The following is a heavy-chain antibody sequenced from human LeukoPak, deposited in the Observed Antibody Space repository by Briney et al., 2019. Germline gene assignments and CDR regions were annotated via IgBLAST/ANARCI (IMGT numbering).Heavy chain of an antibody. J-gene: IGHJ3*01. CDR1: GYIFTDYY. V-gene: IGHV1-46*01. D-gene: IGHD3-10*01. Sequence: ASVKLSFKAPGYIFTDYYIHWVRQAPGQGLEWMAIINPSGGATSSAQKFQGRVTMTRDTSTNTVYMELGSLRSEDTAVYYCTRYGSGAPDAFDVWGQGTMVTVSS. CDR3: TRYGSGAPDAFDV. CDR2: INPSGGAT.